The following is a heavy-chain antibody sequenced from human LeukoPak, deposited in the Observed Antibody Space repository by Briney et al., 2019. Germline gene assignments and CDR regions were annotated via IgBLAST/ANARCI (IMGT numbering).Heavy chain of an antibody. D-gene: IGHD1-26*01. CDR3: ARVGGLDAFDI. CDR2: IYSGGST. J-gene: IGHJ3*02. CDR1: GFTVSSNY. V-gene: IGHV3-53*04. Sequence: GGSLRLSCAASGFTVSSNYMSWVPQAPGKGLEWVSVIYSGGSTYYTDSVKRRFTISRHNSQNTLFHQMHSLRAEDTAVYYCARVGGLDAFDIWGQGTMVTVSS.